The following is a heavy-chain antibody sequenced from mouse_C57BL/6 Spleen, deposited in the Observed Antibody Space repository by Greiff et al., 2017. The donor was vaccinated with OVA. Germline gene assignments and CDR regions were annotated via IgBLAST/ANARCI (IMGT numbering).Heavy chain of an antibody. CDR3: AIGLYAMDY. J-gene: IGHJ4*01. V-gene: IGHV1-82*01. Sequence: QVQLQQSGPELVKPGASVKISCKASGYAFSSSWMNWVKQRPGKGLEWIGRIYPGDGDTNYNGKFKGKATLTADKSSSTAYMQLSSLTSEDSAVYFCAIGLYAMDYWGQGTSVTVSS. CDR1: GYAFSSSW. CDR2: IYPGDGDT.